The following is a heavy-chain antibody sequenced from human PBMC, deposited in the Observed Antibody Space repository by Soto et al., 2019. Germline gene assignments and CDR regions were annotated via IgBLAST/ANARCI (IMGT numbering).Heavy chain of an antibody. CDR1: GYSFTSYW. CDR3: ATHRGGGYYYDSSGLGDFYI. Sequence: GESLKISCKGSGYSFTSYWIGWVRQMPGKGLEWMGIIYPGDSDTRYSPSFQGQVTISADKSISTAYLQWSSLKAADTAMYYCATHRGGGYYYDSSGLGDFYIRGQGTMVTASS. J-gene: IGHJ3*02. D-gene: IGHD3-22*01. V-gene: IGHV5-51*01. CDR2: IYPGDSDT.